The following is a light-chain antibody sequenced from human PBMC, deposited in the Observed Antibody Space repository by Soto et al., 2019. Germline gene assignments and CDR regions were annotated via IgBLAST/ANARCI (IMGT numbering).Light chain of an antibody. V-gene: IGKV4-1*01. CDR3: QQYYSTPRT. CDR1: QSVLYSANNKNC. Sequence: DIVLTQSPDSLAVSLGERATINCKSSQSVLYSANNKNCLAWYQQKPGQPPKLLLYWPSTRESGVPDRFSGSGSGTDFTFTISSLQAEDVAVYYCQQYYSTPRTFGQGTKVEIK. CDR2: WPS. J-gene: IGKJ1*01.